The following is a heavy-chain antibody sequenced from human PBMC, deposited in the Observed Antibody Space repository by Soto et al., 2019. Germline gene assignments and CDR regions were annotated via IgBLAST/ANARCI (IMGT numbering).Heavy chain of an antibody. D-gene: IGHD5-18*01. CDR3: AREGYTYGFDY. Sequence: EVQLVESGGGSVQPGGSLRLSCAASGFTFSSFSMNWVRQAPGKGLEWVSYISSSSSSIYYADSVKGRFTISRDNAKNSLYLQMNSLRAEDTAVYYCAREGYTYGFDYWGQGTLVTVSS. CDR2: ISSSSSSI. CDR1: GFTFSSFS. J-gene: IGHJ4*02. V-gene: IGHV3-48*01.